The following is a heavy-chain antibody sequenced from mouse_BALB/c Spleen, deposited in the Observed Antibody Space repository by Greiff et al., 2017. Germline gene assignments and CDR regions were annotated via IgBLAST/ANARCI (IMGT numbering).Heavy chain of an antibody. CDR2: ISSGGSYT. J-gene: IGHJ3*01. CDR3: ARLGRGAWFAY. Sequence: EVQLVESGGGLVKPGWSLKLSCAASGFTFSSYAMSWVRQTPEKRLEWVATISSGGSYTYYPDSVKGRFTISRDNAKNTLYLQMSSLRSEDTAMYYCARLGRGAWFAYWGQGTLVTVSA. D-gene: IGHD4-1*01. CDR1: GFTFSSYA. V-gene: IGHV5-9-3*01.